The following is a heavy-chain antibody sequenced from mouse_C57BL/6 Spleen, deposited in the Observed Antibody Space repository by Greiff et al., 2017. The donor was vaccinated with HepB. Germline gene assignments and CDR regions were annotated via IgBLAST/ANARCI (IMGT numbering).Heavy chain of an antibody. CDR3: ARKAFYYGSSYWYFDV. CDR1: GYTFTSYW. D-gene: IGHD1-1*01. J-gene: IGHJ1*03. V-gene: IGHV1-55*01. CDR2: IYPGSGST. Sequence: QVQLQQSGAELVKPGASVKMSCKASGYTFTSYWITWVKQRPGQGLEWIGDIYPGSGSTNYNEKFKSKATLTVDTSSSTAYMQLSSLTSEDSAVYYCARKAFYYGSSYWYFDVWGTGTTVTVSS.